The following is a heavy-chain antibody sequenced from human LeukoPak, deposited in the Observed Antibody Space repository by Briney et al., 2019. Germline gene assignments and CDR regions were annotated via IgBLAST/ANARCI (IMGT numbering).Heavy chain of an antibody. D-gene: IGHD2-2*01. J-gene: IGHJ6*03. CDR3: GGVVPALPLDYYYYYMDV. Sequence: PSGTLSLTCAVSGGSISSSNWWSWVRQPPGKGLEWIGEIYHSGSTNYNPSLKSRVTISADKSKNQFSLKLSSVTAADTAVYYCGGVVPALPLDYYYYYMDVWGKGTTVTVSS. CDR1: GGSISSSNW. CDR2: IYHSGST. V-gene: IGHV4-4*02.